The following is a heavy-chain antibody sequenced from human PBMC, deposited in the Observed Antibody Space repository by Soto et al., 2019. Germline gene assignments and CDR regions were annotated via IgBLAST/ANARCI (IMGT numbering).Heavy chain of an antibody. D-gene: IGHD6-19*01. CDR1: GFTFSSYE. CDR2: ISSSGSTI. CDR3: ASTSGIAVESHDY. V-gene: IGHV3-48*03. Sequence: GGSLRLSCAAPGFTFSSYEMNWVRQAPGKGLEWVSYISSSGSTIYYADSVKGRFTISRDNAKNSLYLQMNSLRAEDTAVYYCASTSGIAVESHDYWGQGTLVTVSS. J-gene: IGHJ4*02.